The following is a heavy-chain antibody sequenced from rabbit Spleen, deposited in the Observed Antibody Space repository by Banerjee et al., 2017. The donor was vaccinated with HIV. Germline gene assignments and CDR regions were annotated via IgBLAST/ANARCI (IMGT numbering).Heavy chain of an antibody. Sequence: QSLEESGGDLVKPGASLKLSCKASGFTISSYGVSWVHQAPGKGLEWIGYIDPVFGITYYANWVNGRFSISRENAQNTVFLQMTSLTAADTATYFCARNYVNAFDPWGQGTLVTVS. CDR2: IDPVFGIT. J-gene: IGHJ2*01. V-gene: IGHV1S7*01. CDR3: ARNYVNAFDP. D-gene: IGHD1-1*01. CDR1: GFTISSYG.